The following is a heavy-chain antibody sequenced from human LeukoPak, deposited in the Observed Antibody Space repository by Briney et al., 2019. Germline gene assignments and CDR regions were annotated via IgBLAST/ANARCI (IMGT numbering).Heavy chain of an antibody. V-gene: IGHV1-18*01. CDR1: GGTFGNYA. CDR2: ISAYNGNT. D-gene: IGHD1/OR15-1a*01. J-gene: IGHJ4*02. Sequence: ASVKVSCKASGGTFGNYAISWVRQAPGQGLEWMGWISAYNGNTNYAQKLQGRVTMTTDTSTSTAYMELRSLRSDDTAVYYCARGETERNSDYWGQGTLVTVSS. CDR3: ARGETERNSDY.